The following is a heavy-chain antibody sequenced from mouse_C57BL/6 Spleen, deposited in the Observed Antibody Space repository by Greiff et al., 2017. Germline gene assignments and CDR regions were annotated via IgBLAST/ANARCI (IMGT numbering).Heavy chain of an antibody. Sequence: QVQLQQSGAELVKPGASVKISCKASGYAFSSYWMNWVKQRPGKGLEWIGQIYPGDGDTNYNGKFKGKATLTADNSSSTAYMQLSSLTSEDSAVYCCARYYSNPYYFDYWGQGTTLTVSS. CDR3: ARYYSNPYYFDY. J-gene: IGHJ2*01. D-gene: IGHD2-5*01. CDR2: IYPGDGDT. CDR1: GYAFSSYW. V-gene: IGHV1-80*01.